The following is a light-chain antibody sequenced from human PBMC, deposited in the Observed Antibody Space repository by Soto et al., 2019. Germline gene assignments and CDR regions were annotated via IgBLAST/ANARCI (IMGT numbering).Light chain of an antibody. Sequence: DIVMTQSPGSLSASPGESVTLSCRASQSVGSTLAWYQHQPGQAPRVLIYGSSTRATGIPDRFSGSGSGTDFTLTINSLQSEDFAVYYCQQYSNWPPYTFGQGTKLE. CDR1: QSVGST. V-gene: IGKV3-15*01. CDR2: GSS. CDR3: QQYSNWPPYT. J-gene: IGKJ2*01.